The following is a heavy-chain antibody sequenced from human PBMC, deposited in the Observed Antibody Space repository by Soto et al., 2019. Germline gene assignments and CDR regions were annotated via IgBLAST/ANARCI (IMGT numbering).Heavy chain of an antibody. CDR2: TSGGNT. D-gene: IGHD3-16*01. V-gene: IGHV3-66*01. CDR3: ARGGGGVPVDY. CDR1: GFIFSNYA. Sequence: PGGSLRLSCSASGFIFSNYAMSWVRQAPGKGLEWVSSTSGGNTYYADSVKGRFTISRDNSKNTLYLQMNSLRVEDTAVYYCARGGGGVPVDYWGQGTLVTVSS. J-gene: IGHJ4*02.